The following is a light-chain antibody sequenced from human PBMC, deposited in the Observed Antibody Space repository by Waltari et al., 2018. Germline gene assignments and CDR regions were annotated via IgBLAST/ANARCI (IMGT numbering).Light chain of an antibody. Sequence: QSALTQPASVSGSPGQSITPSCTGTSNDIGNSDLVSWYQQRPGEAPKLLMYGATKRPSGVSNRFSGSKSGKTASLTISDLQTEDEADYYCFSFVAANSFVFGPGTKVTVL. V-gene: IGLV2-23*01. CDR3: FSFVAANSFV. CDR2: GAT. J-gene: IGLJ1*01. CDR1: SNDIGNSDL.